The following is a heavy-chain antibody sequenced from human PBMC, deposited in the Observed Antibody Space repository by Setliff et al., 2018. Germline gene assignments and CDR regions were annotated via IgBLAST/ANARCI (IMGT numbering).Heavy chain of an antibody. Sequence: NPSETLSLTCTVSGGSISSSSYYWGWIRQPPGKGLEWIGSIYYSGSTYYNPSLKSRVTISVDTSKNQFSLKLSSVTAADTAVYYCASSFYDSPVFDPWGQGTLVTVSS. CDR2: IYYSGST. CDR1: GGSISSSSYY. J-gene: IGHJ5*02. V-gene: IGHV4-39*01. D-gene: IGHD3-22*01. CDR3: ASSFYDSPVFDP.